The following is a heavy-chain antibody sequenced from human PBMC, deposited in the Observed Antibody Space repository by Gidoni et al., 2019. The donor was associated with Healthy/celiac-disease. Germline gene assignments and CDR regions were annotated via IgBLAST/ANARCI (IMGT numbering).Heavy chain of an antibody. Sequence: QITLKESGPTLVKPTQTLTLPCTFSGFSLSPSGVGVGWIRQPQGKALAWLALIYWDDEKRYSPSMKSRLTITKDTSKNQGVLTMTNMDPVDTATYYCAHVYYDILTGYSYYFDYWGQGTLVTVSS. J-gene: IGHJ4*02. CDR2: IYWDDEK. CDR3: AHVYYDILTGYSYYFDY. V-gene: IGHV2-5*02. D-gene: IGHD3-9*01. CDR1: GFSLSPSGVG.